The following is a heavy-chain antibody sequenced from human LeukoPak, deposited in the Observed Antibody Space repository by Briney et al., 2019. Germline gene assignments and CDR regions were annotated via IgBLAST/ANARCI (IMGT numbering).Heavy chain of an antibody. CDR3: ARELLWFGGGGVDV. J-gene: IGHJ6*02. V-gene: IGHV3-7*01. D-gene: IGHD3-10*01. CDR2: IKADGSES. CDR1: GFTFSMYW. Sequence: GGSLRLSCAASGFTFSMYWISWVRQAPGKGPEWVANIKADGSESYYMDSVKGRFSISRDNTKNSVYLQMSRLRAEDTAVYYCARELLWFGGGGVDVWGQGTSVTVSS.